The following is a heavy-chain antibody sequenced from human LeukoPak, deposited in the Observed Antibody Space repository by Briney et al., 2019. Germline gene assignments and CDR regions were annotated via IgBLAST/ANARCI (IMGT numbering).Heavy chain of an antibody. J-gene: IGHJ3*02. V-gene: IGHV3-7*01. Sequence: GGSLRLSCAASVFTFSSYWMSWVRQAPGKGLEWGANIKEDGSEKYSVDSVKGRFTISRDNAQNSLYLQMSSVRAEDTAVYYFARELYEILTGEDAFDIGAQRTMLSVS. CDR2: IKEDGSEK. CDR3: ARELYEILTGEDAFDI. CDR1: VFTFSSYW. D-gene: IGHD3-9*01.